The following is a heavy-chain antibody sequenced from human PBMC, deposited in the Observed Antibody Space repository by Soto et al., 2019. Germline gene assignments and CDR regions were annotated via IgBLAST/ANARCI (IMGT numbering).Heavy chain of an antibody. CDR3: ARDPLWGTAMVLWYFDL. D-gene: IGHD5-18*01. CDR2: ISYDGSNK. CDR1: GFTVSSNY. V-gene: IGHV3-30-3*01. Sequence: PGGSLRLSCAASGFTVSSNYMSWVRQAPGKGLEWVAGISYDGSNKYYADSVKGRFTISRDNSKNTLYLQMNSLRAEDTAVYYCARDPLWGTAMVLWYFDLWGRGTLVTVSS. J-gene: IGHJ2*01.